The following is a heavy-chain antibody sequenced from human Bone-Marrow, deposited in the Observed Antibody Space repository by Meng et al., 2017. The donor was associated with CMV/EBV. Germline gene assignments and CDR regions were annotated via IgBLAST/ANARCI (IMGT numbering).Heavy chain of an antibody. CDR2: IGRRAASYAT. V-gene: IGHV3-73*01. CDR1: TFSFSVYA. Sequence: GESLKISCAASTFSFSVYAMTWVRQASGKGLEWVGRIGRRAASYATGYAESVKGRFSISREDSENTAQLQMDSLKTEDTAVYYCSTSDRTLRATDYGMDVWGQGTTVTVSS. CDR3: STSDRTLRATDYGMDV. D-gene: IGHD3-3*01. J-gene: IGHJ6*02.